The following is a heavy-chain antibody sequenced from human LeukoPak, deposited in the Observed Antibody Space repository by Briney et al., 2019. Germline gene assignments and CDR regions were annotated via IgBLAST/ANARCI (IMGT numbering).Heavy chain of an antibody. CDR1: GFTVSSNY. Sequence: PGGSLRLSCAASGFTVSSNYMSWVRQAPGKGLEWVSVIYSGGSTYYRDSVKGRFTISRENSKNTLYLQMNSLRAEDTAVYYCASGRSSGHLDYWSQGTLVTVSS. D-gene: IGHD3-10*01. CDR3: ASGRSSGHLDY. V-gene: IGHV3-53*01. J-gene: IGHJ4*02. CDR2: IYSGGST.